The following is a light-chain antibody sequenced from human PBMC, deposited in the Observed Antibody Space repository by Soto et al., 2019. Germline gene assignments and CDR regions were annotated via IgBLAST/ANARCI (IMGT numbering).Light chain of an antibody. Sequence: EIVMTQSPATLSVSPGERATLSCMASQSVSSNLAWYQQKPGQAPRLLICGASTRATGIPARFSGSGSGTEVTLTISSLQSEDFAVYSCQQYNNWPLWTFGQGTKVEIK. V-gene: IGKV3-15*01. J-gene: IGKJ1*01. CDR3: QQYNNWPLWT. CDR1: QSVSSN. CDR2: GAS.